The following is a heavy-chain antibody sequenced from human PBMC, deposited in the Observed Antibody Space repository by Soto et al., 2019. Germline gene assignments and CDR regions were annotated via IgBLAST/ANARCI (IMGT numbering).Heavy chain of an antibody. D-gene: IGHD1-1*01. Sequence: QVQLVQSGAEVKKPGASVKVSCKASGYTFTSYAMHWVRQAPGQRLEWMGWINAGNGNTKYSQKFQGRVTITRDTSASNAYKELGSLKSEDKGVELRARPHFCRNHHFYLWGPGTLVTLSS. CDR1: GYTFTSYA. V-gene: IGHV1-3*01. CDR2: INAGNGNT. J-gene: IGHJ4*03. CDR3: ARPHFCRNHHFYL.